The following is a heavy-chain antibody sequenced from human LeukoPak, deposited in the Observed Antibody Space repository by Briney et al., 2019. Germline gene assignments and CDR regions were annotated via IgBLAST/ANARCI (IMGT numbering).Heavy chain of an antibody. J-gene: IGHJ3*02. CDR1: ADSFSSHY. V-gene: IGHV4-59*11. CDR3: ARDLVTVTKGFDI. Sequence: SETLSLTCAVSADSFSSHYWTWIRQPPGKGLEWIGYISYIGSTNYNPSLKSRVTISIDTSKNQFSLKLSSVTAADTAVYYCARDLVTVTKGFDIWGQGTMVAVSS. CDR2: ISYIGST. D-gene: IGHD4-17*01.